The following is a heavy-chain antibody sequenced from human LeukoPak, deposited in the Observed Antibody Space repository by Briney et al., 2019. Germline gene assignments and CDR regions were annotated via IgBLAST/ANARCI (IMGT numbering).Heavy chain of an antibody. CDR3: AKDLWASGSYHRLGH. V-gene: IGHV3-23*01. D-gene: IGHD3-10*01. Sequence: GGSLRLSCAASGFTFSSYAMNWVRQAPGKGLEWVSAISGSGLSTYYADSVKGRFTSSRDNSKNMLYLQVNSLRVEDTAIYYCAKDLWASGSYHRLGHWGQGTLVTVSS. CDR2: ISGSGLST. J-gene: IGHJ5*02. CDR1: GFTFSSYA.